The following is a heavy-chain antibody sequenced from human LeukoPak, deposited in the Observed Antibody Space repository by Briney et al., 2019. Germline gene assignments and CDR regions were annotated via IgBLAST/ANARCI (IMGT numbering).Heavy chain of an antibody. CDR1: GFTFTSSW. J-gene: IGHJ6*03. Sequence: GGSLRLSCAASGFTFTSSWMSWVRQAPGKGLEWVANIKQDASEKYYVDSVKGRFTISRDNAKNSLYLQMNSLRAEDTAVYYCARLRHCYMDVWGKGTTVTVSS. V-gene: IGHV3-7*01. CDR2: IKQDASEK. CDR3: ARLRHCYMDV. D-gene: IGHD3-9*01.